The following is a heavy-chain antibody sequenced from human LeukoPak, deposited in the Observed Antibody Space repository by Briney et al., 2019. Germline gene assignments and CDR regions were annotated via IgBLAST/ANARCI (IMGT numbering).Heavy chain of an antibody. CDR2: IYYSGST. CDR3: ARVMGYSGYEFDY. V-gene: IGHV4-59*11. J-gene: IGHJ4*02. D-gene: IGHD5-12*01. CDR1: GGSIISHH. Sequence: PSETLSLTCTVSGGSIISHHWSWIRQPPGKGLEWIGYIYYSGSTNYNPSLKSRVTISVDTSKNQFSLKLSSVTAADTAVYYCARVMGYSGYEFDYWGQGTLVTVSS.